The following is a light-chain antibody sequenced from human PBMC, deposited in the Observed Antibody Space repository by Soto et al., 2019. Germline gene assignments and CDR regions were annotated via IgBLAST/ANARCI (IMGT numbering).Light chain of an antibody. Sequence: EIVLTQSPGTLSLSPGERATLSCRASQSVSSNYLAWYQHKPGQAPRLLIYGASDRAPGIPDRFSGSGSGTDFALTISRLEPEDFAVYYCQQYGSSLYTLGQGTKLEIK. CDR1: QSVSSNY. J-gene: IGKJ2*01. CDR2: GAS. V-gene: IGKV3-20*01. CDR3: QQYGSSLYT.